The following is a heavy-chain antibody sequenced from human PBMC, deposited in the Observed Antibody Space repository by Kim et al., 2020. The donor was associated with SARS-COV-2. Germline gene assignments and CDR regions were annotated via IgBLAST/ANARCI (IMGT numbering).Heavy chain of an antibody. CDR2: ISGSGHYS. D-gene: IGHD6-25*01. V-gene: IGHV3-23*01. CDR3: AKKFTTAGYTDYFDF. J-gene: IGHJ4*01. Sequence: GGSLRLSCAASGFTFSNHDMTWVRQAPGKGLEYVSSISGSGHYSFYADSVRGRFTISRDNSRDTLFLQMNHLRADDTALYYCAKKFTTAGYTDYFDFWGQGTLVTVSS. CDR1: GFTFSNHD.